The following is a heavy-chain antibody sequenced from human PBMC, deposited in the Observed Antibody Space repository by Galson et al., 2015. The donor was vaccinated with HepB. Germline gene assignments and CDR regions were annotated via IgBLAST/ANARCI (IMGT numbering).Heavy chain of an antibody. CDR2: TYYRSKWYN. Sequence: CAISGDSVSSNSAAWNWIRQSPSRGLEWLGRTYYRSKWYNDYAVSVKSRITINPDTSKNQFSLQLNSVTPEDTAVYYRARSWSSSWYRGNWFDPWGQGTLVTVSS. V-gene: IGHV6-1*01. CDR1: GDSVSSNSAA. CDR3: ARSWSSSWYRGNWFDP. J-gene: IGHJ5*02. D-gene: IGHD6-13*01.